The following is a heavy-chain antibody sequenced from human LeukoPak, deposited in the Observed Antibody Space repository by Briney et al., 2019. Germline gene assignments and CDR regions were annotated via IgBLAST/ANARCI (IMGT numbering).Heavy chain of an antibody. J-gene: IGHJ3*02. V-gene: IGHV3-30*18. CDR2: ISYDGSNK. CDR1: GFTFSRHD. D-gene: IGHD6-13*01. CDR3: AKGVSSSWSNDAFDI. Sequence: GGSPRLSCVASGFTFSRHDMNWVRQAPGKGLEWVAVISYDGSNKYYADSVKGRFTISRDNSKNTLYLQMNSLRTEDTGVYYCAKGVSSSWSNDAFDIWGQGTMVTVSS.